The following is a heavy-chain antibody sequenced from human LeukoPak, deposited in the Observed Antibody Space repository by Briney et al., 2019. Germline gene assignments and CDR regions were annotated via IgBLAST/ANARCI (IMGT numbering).Heavy chain of an antibody. CDR2: IYYSGST. CDR3: ARSFWSGYYTDYYYYYMDV. D-gene: IGHD3-3*01. Sequence: SETLSLTCTVSGGSISSYYWSWIRQPPGKGLEWIGYIYYSGSTNYNPSLKSRVTISVDTSKNQFSLKLSSVTAADTAVYYCARSFWSGYYTDYYYYYMDVWGKGTTVTVSS. CDR1: GGSISSYY. V-gene: IGHV4-59*01. J-gene: IGHJ6*03.